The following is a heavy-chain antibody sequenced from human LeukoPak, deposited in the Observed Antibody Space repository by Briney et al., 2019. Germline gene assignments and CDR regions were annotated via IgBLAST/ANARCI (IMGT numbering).Heavy chain of an antibody. V-gene: IGHV3-64*01. D-gene: IGHD6-19*01. CDR2: ISSNGGST. CDR1: GFTFSSYA. CDR3: ARGEQWLDY. Sequence: GGSLILSCAASGFTFSSYAMHWVRQAPGKGLEYVSAISSNGGSTYYANSVKGRFTISRDNSKNTLYLQMGSLSAEDMAVYYCARGEQWLDYWGQGTLVTVSS. J-gene: IGHJ4*02.